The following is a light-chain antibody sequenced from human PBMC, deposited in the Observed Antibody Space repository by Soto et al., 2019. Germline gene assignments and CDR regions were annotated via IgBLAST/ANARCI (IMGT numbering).Light chain of an antibody. J-gene: IGKJ2*01. Sequence: DIQMTQSPSYVSASVGDRVTITCRASQGIGDSLAWYQQKPGKAPNLLIHTASSLERGVPSRSSGGGSATDFTLTISSLQAEDFATYFCQQADTFPPTFGQGTKVEIK. V-gene: IGKV1-12*01. CDR1: QGIGDS. CDR2: TAS. CDR3: QQADTFPPT.